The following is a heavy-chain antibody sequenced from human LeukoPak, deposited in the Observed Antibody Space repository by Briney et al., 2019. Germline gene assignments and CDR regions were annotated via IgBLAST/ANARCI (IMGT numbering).Heavy chain of an antibody. J-gene: IGHJ5*02. CDR1: GGSISSSSYY. D-gene: IGHD6-13*01. CDR3: ARHGIAAAGEGWFDP. CDR2: IYYSGST. V-gene: IGHV4-39*01. Sequence: SETLSLTCTVSGGSISSSSYYWGWIRQPPGKGLEWIGSIYYSGSTYYNPSLKSRVTISVDTSKNQFSLKLSSVTAADTAVYYCARHGIAAAGEGWFDPWGQGTLVTVSS.